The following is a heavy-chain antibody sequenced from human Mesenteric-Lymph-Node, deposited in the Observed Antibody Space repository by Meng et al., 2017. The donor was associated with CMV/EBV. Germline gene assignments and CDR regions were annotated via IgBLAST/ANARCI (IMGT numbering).Heavy chain of an antibody. CDR1: GFTFGSYA. D-gene: IGHD3-16*02. Sequence: GESLKISCAASGFTFGSYAMSWVRQAPGKGLEWVSAISGSGGSTYYADSVKGRFTISRDNSKNTLYLQMNSLRAEDTAVYYCAKGALWGSYRYGNYWGQGTLVTVSS. V-gene: IGHV3-23*01. J-gene: IGHJ4*02. CDR2: ISGSGGST. CDR3: AKGALWGSYRYGNY.